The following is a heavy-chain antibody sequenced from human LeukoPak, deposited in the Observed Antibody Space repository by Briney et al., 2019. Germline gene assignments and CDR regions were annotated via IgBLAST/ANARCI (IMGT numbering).Heavy chain of an antibody. CDR1: GFTFSSYA. D-gene: IGHD4-11*01. Sequence: PGASLRLSCAASGFTFSSYAMSWVRQAPGKGLEWVSAISGSGGSTYYADSVKGRFTISRDNSKNTLYLQMNSLRAEDTAVYYCAKVGPYSNAFYYYYGMDVWGQGTTVTVS. J-gene: IGHJ6*02. V-gene: IGHV3-23*01. CDR2: ISGSGGST. CDR3: AKVGPYSNAFYYYYGMDV.